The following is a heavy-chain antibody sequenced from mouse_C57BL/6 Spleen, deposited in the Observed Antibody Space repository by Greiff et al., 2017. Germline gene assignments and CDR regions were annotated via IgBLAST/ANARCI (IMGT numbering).Heavy chain of an antibody. V-gene: IGHV5-17*01. J-gene: IGHJ1*03. D-gene: IGHD3-1*01. CDR2: ISSGSSTI. Sequence: DVMLVESGGGLVKPGGSLKLSCAASGFTFSDYGMHWVRQAPEKGLEWVAYISSGSSTIYYADTVKGRFTISRDNAKNTLFLQMTSLRSEDTAMYYCARPGVLWYFDVWGTGTTVTVSS. CDR1: GFTFSDYG. CDR3: ARPGVLWYFDV.